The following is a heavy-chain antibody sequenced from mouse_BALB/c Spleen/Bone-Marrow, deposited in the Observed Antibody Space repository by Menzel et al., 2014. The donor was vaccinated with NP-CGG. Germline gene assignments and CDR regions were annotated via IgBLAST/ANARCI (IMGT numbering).Heavy chain of an antibody. Sequence: QVQLKESGAEPAKPGASVKMSCKASGYTFTSYWMHWIKQRPGQGLEWIGYINPSTGYTEYNQTFKGKATLTAVKSSTTAYMQLSRLTSEYSAVYCCARDDYDVFAYWGQGTLVTDS. CDR2: INPSTGYT. V-gene: IGHV1-7*01. J-gene: IGHJ3*01. CDR3: ARDDYDVFAY. D-gene: IGHD2-4*01. CDR1: GYTFTSYW.